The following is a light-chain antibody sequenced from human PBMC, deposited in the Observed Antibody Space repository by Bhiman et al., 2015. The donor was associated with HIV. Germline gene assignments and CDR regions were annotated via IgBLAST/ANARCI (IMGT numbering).Light chain of an antibody. Sequence: NFMLTQPHSVSESPGKTVTISCTRTSGSIAHNYVQWYQQRPGSSPTTVIYEDNRTFSGVPDRFSGSIDSSSNSASLTISGLKTEDEADYYCQSYDTTDHWVFGGGTKLTVL. V-gene: IGLV6-57*01. J-gene: IGLJ3*02. CDR1: SGSIAHNY. CDR2: EDN. CDR3: QSYDTTDHWV.